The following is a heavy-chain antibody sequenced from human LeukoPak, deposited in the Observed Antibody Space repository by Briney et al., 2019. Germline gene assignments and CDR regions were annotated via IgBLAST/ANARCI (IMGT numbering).Heavy chain of an antibody. CDR2: ISSSSSYI. D-gene: IGHD6-13*01. CDR1: GFTFSSYS. V-gene: IGHV3-21*01. CDR3: AREIYSSSWYRAFRSRAFDI. J-gene: IGHJ3*02. Sequence: PGGSLRLSCAASGFTFSSYSMNWVRQAPGKGLEWVSSISSSSSYIYYADSVKGRFTIFRDNAKNSLYLQMNSLRAEDTAVYYCAREIYSSSWYRAFRSRAFDIWGQGTMVTVSS.